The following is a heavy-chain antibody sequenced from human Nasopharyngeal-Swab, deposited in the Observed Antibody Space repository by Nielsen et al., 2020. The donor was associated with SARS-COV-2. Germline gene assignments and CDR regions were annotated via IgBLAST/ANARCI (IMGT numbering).Heavy chain of an antibody. D-gene: IGHD2-15*01. Sequence: GESLKISCAASGFTFSYYWMNWLRQAPGKGLEWVAIIKPDGSEKYYVDSVKGRFNIPRDNAKNSLYLQMNSLRAEDTAVYYCARDYWWSFDYWGQGTLVTVSS. CDR3: ARDYWWSFDY. J-gene: IGHJ4*02. V-gene: IGHV3-7*03. CDR2: IKPDGSEK. CDR1: GFTFSYYW.